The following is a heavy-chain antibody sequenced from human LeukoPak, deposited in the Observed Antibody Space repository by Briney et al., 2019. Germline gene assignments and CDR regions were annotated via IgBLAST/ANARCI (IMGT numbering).Heavy chain of an antibody. CDR1: GGTFSSYA. D-gene: IGHD3-10*01. CDR3: ARTGFDGSGSYYMDYYYGMDV. J-gene: IGHJ6*04. Sequence: VASVKVSCKASGGTFSSYAISWVRQAPGQGLEWTGGIIPIFGTANYAQKFQGRVTITADESTSTAYMELSSLRSEDTAVYYCARTGFDGSGSYYMDYYYGMDVWGKGTTVTVSS. CDR2: IIPIFGTA. V-gene: IGHV1-69*13.